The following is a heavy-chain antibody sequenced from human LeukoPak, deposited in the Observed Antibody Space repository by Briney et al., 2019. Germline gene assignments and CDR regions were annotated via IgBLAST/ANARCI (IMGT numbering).Heavy chain of an antibody. J-gene: IGHJ1*01. Sequence: ASVKVSCKASGYTFTDYHMHWVRQAPGQGLEWMGWINPKSGDTNYAQKFQGRVTVSRDTSITTAFMEVRRLRSDDTALYYCARGSRDESFQHWGRGTLVTVPS. CDR2: INPKSGDT. CDR3: ARGSRDESFQH. CDR1: GYTFTDYH. V-gene: IGHV1-2*02.